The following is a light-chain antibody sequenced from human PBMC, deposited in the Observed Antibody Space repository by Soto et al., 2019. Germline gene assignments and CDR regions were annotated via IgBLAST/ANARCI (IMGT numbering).Light chain of an antibody. V-gene: IGLV7-46*01. CDR2: DTS. CDR3: LLSYGATVV. J-gene: IGLJ2*01. CDR1: TGAVTSGLY. Sequence: QAVVTQEPSLTVSPGGTVTLTCGSSTGAVTSGLYPYWFQQKPGQAPRTLIYDTSNRHSWTPARFSGSLLGGKAALTLSGAQPEDEDEYYCLLSYGATVVFGGGTKLTVL.